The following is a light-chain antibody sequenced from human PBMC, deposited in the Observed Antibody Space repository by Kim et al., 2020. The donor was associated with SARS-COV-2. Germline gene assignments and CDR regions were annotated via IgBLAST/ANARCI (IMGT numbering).Light chain of an antibody. Sequence: DIQMTQSPSTLSAFVGDRVTMTCRASQSVDGWLAWYQQKPGKAPRLLIYQASKLASGVSSRFSGSRSGTDFTLTVSNLQSDDSAVYYCKQYETYWTFGPGTKVDIK. CDR3: KQYETYWT. J-gene: IGKJ1*01. V-gene: IGKV1-5*03. CDR2: QAS. CDR1: QSVDGW.